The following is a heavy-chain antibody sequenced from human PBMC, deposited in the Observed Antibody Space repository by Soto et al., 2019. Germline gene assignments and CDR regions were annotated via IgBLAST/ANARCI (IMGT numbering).Heavy chain of an antibody. V-gene: IGHV3-23*01. Sequence: GGSLRLSCAPPGFTFSSHAMSWVRPAPGKGLEWVSAISGSGGTTYYADLVKGRFTISRDNSKNTLYLQMNSLRAEDTAVYYCAKNMVDWSYEVQTLFDYWGQRTLVTVSS. J-gene: IGHJ4*02. CDR2: ISGSGGTT. CDR1: GFTFSSHA. CDR3: AKNMVDWSYEVQTLFDY. D-gene: IGHD1-7*01.